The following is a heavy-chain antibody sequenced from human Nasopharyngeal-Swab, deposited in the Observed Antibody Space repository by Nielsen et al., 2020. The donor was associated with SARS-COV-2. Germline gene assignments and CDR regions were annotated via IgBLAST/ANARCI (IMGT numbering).Heavy chain of an antibody. CDR3: VRRAFSASYFYFDY. J-gene: IGHJ4*02. CDR1: GYIFTSYW. V-gene: IGHV5-51*01. CDR2: IYPADSDS. D-gene: IGHD1-26*01. Sequence: GEYLKIYCKGYGYIFTSYWIGWVRQMPGKGLEWMGIIYPADSDSRYSLSFQGQVSISVDKSISTAYLQWNTLKASDTAIYYCVRRAFSASYFYFDYWGPGTLVTVSS.